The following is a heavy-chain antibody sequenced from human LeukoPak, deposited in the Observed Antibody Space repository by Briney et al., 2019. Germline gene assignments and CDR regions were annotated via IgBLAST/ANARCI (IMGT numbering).Heavy chain of an antibody. J-gene: IGHJ4*02. CDR1: GFTFSSYE. CDR3: ARDVSSSWYSDFDY. CDR2: ISIIGSTI. D-gene: IGHD6-13*01. V-gene: IGHV3-48*03. Sequence: PGGSLRLSCAASGFTFSSYEMSWVRQAPGQGLEWVSYISIIGSTIYYAHSVQGRFTISRENAKNSLYLQMNSLRAEDTALYYCARDVSSSWYSDFDYWGQGTLVTVSS.